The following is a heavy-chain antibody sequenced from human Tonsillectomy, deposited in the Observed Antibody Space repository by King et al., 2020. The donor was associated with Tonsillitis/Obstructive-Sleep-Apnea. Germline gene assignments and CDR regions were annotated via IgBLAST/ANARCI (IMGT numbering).Heavy chain of an antibody. Sequence: QLQESGPGLVKPSQTLSLTCTVSGGSISSGGYYWSWIRQHPGKGLEGIGYIYYSGSTYYNPSLKSRVTISVDTSKNQFSLKLSSVTAADTAVYYCAGGGITIFGVVISGYYYYYMDVWGKGTTVTVSS. V-gene: IGHV4-31*03. D-gene: IGHD3-3*01. J-gene: IGHJ6*03. CDR2: IYYSGST. CDR3: AGGGITIFGVVISGYYYYYMDV. CDR1: GGSISSGGYY.